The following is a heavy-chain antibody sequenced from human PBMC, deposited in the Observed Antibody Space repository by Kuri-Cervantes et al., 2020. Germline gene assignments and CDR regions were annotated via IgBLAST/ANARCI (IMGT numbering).Heavy chain of an antibody. CDR3: TTDPGSWQKD. V-gene: IGHV3-23*01. CDR2: IGGGGLST. CDR1: GFTFNIYG. D-gene: IGHD6-13*01. Sequence: GESLKISCAASGFTFNIYGMNWVRQARGKGLEWVSTIGGGGLSTRYADSVKGRFTISRDNSNNTLYVQMNSLKTEDTAVYYCTTDPGSWQKDWGQGTLVTVSS. J-gene: IGHJ4*02.